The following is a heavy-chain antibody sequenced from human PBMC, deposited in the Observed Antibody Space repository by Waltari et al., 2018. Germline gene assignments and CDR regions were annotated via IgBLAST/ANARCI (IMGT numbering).Heavy chain of an antibody. CDR1: GYSISSGYY. D-gene: IGHD2-15*01. Sequence: QVQLQESGPGLVKPSETLSLTCAVSGYSISSGYYWGWIRQPPGKGREWIGSIYHSGSTYYNPSLKSRVTISVDTSKNQFSLKLSSVTAADTAVYYCARSQYCSGGSCYRPEYYYGMDVWGQGTTVTVSS. V-gene: IGHV4-38-2*01. J-gene: IGHJ6*02. CDR3: ARSQYCSGGSCYRPEYYYGMDV. CDR2: IYHSGST.